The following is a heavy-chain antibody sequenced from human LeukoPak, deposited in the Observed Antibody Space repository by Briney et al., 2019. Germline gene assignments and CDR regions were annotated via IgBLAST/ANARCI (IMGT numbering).Heavy chain of an antibody. J-gene: IGHJ1*01. CDR3: AGGNGYHPLTTY. Sequence: GGSLRLSCAASDSIFRHYGMHWVRQAPGKGLEWVAVIGDDGTIGHYGDSVKSRFTISRDKSKNAVYLQMDSLRAEDTAVYYCAGGNGYHPLTTYWGQGTLVTVSS. CDR1: DSIFRHYG. CDR2: IGDDGTIG. V-gene: IGHV3-33*01. D-gene: IGHD3-22*01.